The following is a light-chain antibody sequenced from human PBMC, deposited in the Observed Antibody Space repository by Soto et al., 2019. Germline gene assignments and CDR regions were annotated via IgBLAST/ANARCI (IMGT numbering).Light chain of an antibody. J-gene: IGKJ1*01. Sequence: EIVMTKSPDTLSVSPGARATLSCRASRGVSDRLDWYQQRSGQAPSLLIYAASTRAAGVPARFSGSGSGTDFTLTISSLQAEDFAVYYCQQDNNWPTTFGQGTKVDIK. CDR2: AAS. CDR1: RGVSDR. V-gene: IGKV3-15*01. CDR3: QQDNNWPTT.